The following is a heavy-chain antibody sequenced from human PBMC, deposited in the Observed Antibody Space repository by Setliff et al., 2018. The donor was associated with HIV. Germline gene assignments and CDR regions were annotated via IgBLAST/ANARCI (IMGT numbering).Heavy chain of an antibody. CDR3: ARQTWEYYDTLTGYYRSPKNFDS. CDR1: GGSINRSNYY. V-gene: IGHV4-39*01. CDR2: ISYTGST. Sequence: SETLSLTCTVPGGSINRSNYYWGWIRQPPGKGLEWIGTISYTGSTYYDPSLKSRVTISLDTSKNQFFLKLSSVTAPDTAIYYCARQTWEYYDTLTGYYRSPKNFDSWGQVTMVTVSS. J-gene: IGHJ4*02. D-gene: IGHD3-9*01.